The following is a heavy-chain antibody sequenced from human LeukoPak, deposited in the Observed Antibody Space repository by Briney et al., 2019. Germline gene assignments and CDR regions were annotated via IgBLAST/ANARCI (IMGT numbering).Heavy chain of an antibody. D-gene: IGHD6-13*01. CDR1: GGSISGYY. CDR3: ARLNIIGSSPVHHFDY. V-gene: IGHV4-59*08. Sequence: KSSETLSLTCTVSGGSISGYYWSWIRQPPGKGLEYIAYIYYSGSTDYNPSLKSRVTISVDTSKNQFSLKLRSVTAADTAVYYCARLNIIGSSPVHHFDYWGQATLASVSP. J-gene: IGHJ4*02. CDR2: IYYSGST.